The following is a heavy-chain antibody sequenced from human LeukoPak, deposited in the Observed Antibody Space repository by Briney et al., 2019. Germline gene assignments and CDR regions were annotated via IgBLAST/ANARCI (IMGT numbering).Heavy chain of an antibody. Sequence: ASVKVSCKASGYKFTDDYMHWVRQAPGQGLEFMGWINPDSGFTNYAQKFKGRVTMTRDTSISSAYLEVRSLRSDDTAVYYCARDAHDLLSGYMWGQGTLVTVSS. V-gene: IGHV1-2*02. CDR1: GYKFTDDY. D-gene: IGHD3-3*01. CDR2: INPDSGFT. CDR3: ARDAHDLLSGYM. J-gene: IGHJ4*02.